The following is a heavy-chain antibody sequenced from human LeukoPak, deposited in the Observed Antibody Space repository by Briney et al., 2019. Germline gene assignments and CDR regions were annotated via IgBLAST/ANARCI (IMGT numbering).Heavy chain of an antibody. CDR1: GYTLTSYA. CDR2: INAGNGHT. D-gene: IGHD3/OR15-3a*01. V-gene: IGHV1-3*01. Sequence: ASVTVSCKASGYTLTSYALHWVRQAPGQRLEWMGWINAGNGHTRYSQRFQGRVTITRDTSATTAYMEVTSLRSEDTAVYYCARGIWTRTVSSYYLDYWGQGTLVTVSS. J-gene: IGHJ4*02. CDR3: ARGIWTRTVSSYYLDY.